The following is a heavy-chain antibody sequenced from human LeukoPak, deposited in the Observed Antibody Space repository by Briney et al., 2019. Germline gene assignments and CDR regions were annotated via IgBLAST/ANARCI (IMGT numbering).Heavy chain of an antibody. J-gene: IGHJ6*02. CDR2: IYYSGST. Sequence: SQTLSLTCTVSGGSISSGGYYWSWIRQHPGKGLEWIGYIYYSGSTYYNPSLKSRVTISVDTSKNQFSLKLSSVTAADTAVYYCARGADYYYYGMDVWGQGTTVTASS. V-gene: IGHV4-31*03. CDR1: GGSISSGGYY. CDR3: ARGADYYYYGMDV.